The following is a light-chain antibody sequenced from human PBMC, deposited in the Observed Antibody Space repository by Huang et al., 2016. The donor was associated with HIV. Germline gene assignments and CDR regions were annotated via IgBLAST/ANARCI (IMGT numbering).Light chain of an antibody. Sequence: DVVMTQSPLSLPVSLGQPAAISCRSSQSLVYSDGNIYLNWFHQRPGQSPRLLIYTVSNRDSGVPDRFSGSGSGTDFTLKISRVEAEDVGIYYCMQGTRWPWTFGQGTKVEI. CDR2: TVS. J-gene: IGKJ1*01. CDR3: MQGTRWPWT. V-gene: IGKV2-30*01. CDR1: QSLVYSDGNIY.